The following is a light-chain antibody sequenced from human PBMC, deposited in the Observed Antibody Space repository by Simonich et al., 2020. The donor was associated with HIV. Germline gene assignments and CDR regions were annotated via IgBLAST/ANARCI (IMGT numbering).Light chain of an antibody. CDR3: CSYAGTSTWL. J-gene: IGLJ3*02. V-gene: IGLV2-23*01. CDR1: SSDGGGYNY. Sequence: QSALTQPASVSGSPGQSITISCTGTSSDGGGYNYVSWYQQHPGKAPKLMIYEGTKRPSGVSNRFSGSKSGNTASLTISGLQAEDEADYYCCSYAGTSTWLFGGGTKLTVL. CDR2: EGT.